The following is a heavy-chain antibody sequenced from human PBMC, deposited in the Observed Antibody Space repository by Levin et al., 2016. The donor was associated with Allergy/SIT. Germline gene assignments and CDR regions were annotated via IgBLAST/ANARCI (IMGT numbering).Heavy chain of an antibody. CDR3: ARWYYYDSSGIY. V-gene: IGHV4-39*01. D-gene: IGHD3-22*01. Sequence: SETLSLTCTVSGGSISSSSYYWGWIRQPPGKGLEWIGSIYYSGSTYYNPSLKSRVTISVDTSKNQFSLKLSSVTAADTAVYYCARWYYYDSSGIYWGQGTLVTVSS. CDR1: GGSISSSSYY. J-gene: IGHJ4*02. CDR2: IYYSGST.